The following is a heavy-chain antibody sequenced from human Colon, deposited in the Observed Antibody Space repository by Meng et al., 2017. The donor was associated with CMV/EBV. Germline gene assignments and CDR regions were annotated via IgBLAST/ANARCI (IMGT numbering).Heavy chain of an antibody. CDR1: GGPISSSSYY. J-gene: IGHJ6*02. Sequence: SETLSLTCTVSGGPISSSSYYWGWIGQPPGKGLEWIGSIDYSGSTYYNPSLKSRVTISVDTSKYQFSLKLSSVTAADTAVYYCARDCYYYDSSGYYYYGMDVWGQGTTVTVSS. CDR3: ARDCYYYDSSGYYYYGMDV. V-gene: IGHV4-39*07. D-gene: IGHD3-22*01. CDR2: IDYSGST.